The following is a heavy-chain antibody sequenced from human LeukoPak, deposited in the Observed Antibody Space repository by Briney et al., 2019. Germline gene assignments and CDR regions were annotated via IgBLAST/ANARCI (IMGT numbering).Heavy chain of an antibody. CDR2: ISSSGKTI. CDR1: GFTFSDYY. V-gene: IGHV3-11*04. CDR3: ARDRGGYTASYYFDY. J-gene: IGHJ4*02. Sequence: GGSLRLSCAASGFTFSDYYMSWIRQAPGKGLEWISYISSSGKTIYYADSVKGRFTISRDNAKNSLYLQMNSLRAEDTAVYYCARDRGGYTASYYFDYWGQGTLVTVSS. D-gene: IGHD2-2*02.